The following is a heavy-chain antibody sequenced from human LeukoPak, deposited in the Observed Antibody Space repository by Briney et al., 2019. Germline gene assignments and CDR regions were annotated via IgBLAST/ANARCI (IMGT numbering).Heavy chain of an antibody. J-gene: IGHJ5*02. CDR2: INPNSGGT. D-gene: IGHD6-13*01. V-gene: IGHV1-2*02. CDR1: RFIFPGYN. Sequence: ASVSDSCKTCRFIFPGYNIHWVRQAPGKGLDGMGCINPNSGGTYYTQHFQGRISMTLDTSISTAYMELSSLRSDDTAVYYCARDMTPTIAAESWLDPWGQGTLITVSS. CDR3: ARDMTPTIAAESWLDP.